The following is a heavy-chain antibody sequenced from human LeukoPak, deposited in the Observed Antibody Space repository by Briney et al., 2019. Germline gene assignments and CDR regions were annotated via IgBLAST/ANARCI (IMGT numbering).Heavy chain of an antibody. CDR3: ARHVWMAGPGRY. Sequence: SETLSLTCAVYGGSFSGYYWSWIRQPPGKGLEWIGEINHSGSTNYNPSLKSRVTISVDTSKNQFSLKLSSVTAADTAVYYCARHVWMAGPGRYWSQGTLVTVSS. CDR2: INHSGST. V-gene: IGHV4-34*01. J-gene: IGHJ4*02. D-gene: IGHD5-24*01. CDR1: GGSFSGYY.